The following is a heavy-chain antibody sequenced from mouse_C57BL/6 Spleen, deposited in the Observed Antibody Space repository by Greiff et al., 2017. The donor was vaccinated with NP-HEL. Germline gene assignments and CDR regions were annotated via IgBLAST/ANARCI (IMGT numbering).Heavy chain of an antibody. CDR3: ARTRGGYFDV. Sequence: QVQLKQSGPELVKPGASVKISCKASGYAFSSSWMNWVKQRPGKGLEWIGRIYPGDGDTNYNGKFKGKATLTADKSSSTAYMQLSSLTSEDSAVYFCARTRGGYFDVWGTGTTVTVSS. V-gene: IGHV1-82*01. J-gene: IGHJ1*03. CDR1: GYAFSSSW. CDR2: IYPGDGDT.